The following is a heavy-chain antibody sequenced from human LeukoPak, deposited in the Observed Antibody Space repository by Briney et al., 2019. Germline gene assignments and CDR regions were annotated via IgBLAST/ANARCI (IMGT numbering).Heavy chain of an antibody. CDR3: ARGRDGYNYSSDS. D-gene: IGHD5-24*01. Sequence: SETLSLTCSVSGVSISRYYWSWLRPPPGKGREWIGYIYYSGITNQNPPLKSRVTISLDTPKNQFSLKLSSVTAADTAMYYCARGRDGYNYSSDSWGHRTLGTVSS. CDR2: IYYSGIT. V-gene: IGHV4-59*01. CDR1: GVSISRYY. J-gene: IGHJ5*01.